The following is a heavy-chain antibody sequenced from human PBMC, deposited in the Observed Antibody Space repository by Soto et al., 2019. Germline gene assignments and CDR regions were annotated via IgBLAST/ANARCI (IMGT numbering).Heavy chain of an antibody. CDR3: ARLRRYGTKVRNGMDV. CDR1: GFTFSSYE. D-gene: IGHD3-10*01. CDR2: ISSSGSTI. V-gene: IGHV3-48*03. Sequence: HPGGSLRLSCAASGFTFSSYEMNWVRQAPGKGLEWVSYISSSGSTIYYADSVKGRFTISGDNAKNSLYLQMNSLRAEDTAVYYCARLRRYGTKVRNGMDVWGQGTTVTVSS. J-gene: IGHJ6*02.